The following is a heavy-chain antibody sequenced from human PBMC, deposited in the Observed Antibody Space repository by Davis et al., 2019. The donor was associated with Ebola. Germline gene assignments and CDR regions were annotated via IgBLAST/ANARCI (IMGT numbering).Heavy chain of an antibody. J-gene: IGHJ5*02. Sequence: LRLSCTVSGGSISRGGSYWTWIRQHPGKGLEWTGYIYYSGSTYYNPSLKSRVTISLDTSKNQFSLNLYSVTAADTAVYYCARGGVEYHSGWYWLHPWGQGTLVTVSS. CDR3: ARGGVEYHSGWYWLHP. CDR1: GGSISRGGSY. D-gene: IGHD6-19*01. V-gene: IGHV4-31*03. CDR2: IYYSGST.